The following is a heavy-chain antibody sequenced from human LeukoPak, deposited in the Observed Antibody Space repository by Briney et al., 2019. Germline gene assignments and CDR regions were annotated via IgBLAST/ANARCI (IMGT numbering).Heavy chain of an antibody. V-gene: IGHV3-30*03. CDR1: GFTFSSSA. Sequence: GSLRLSCAASGFTFSSSAMHWVRQAPGKGLEWVAVISYDESNKYYADSVKGRFTISRDNSKNTLYLQMNSLRAEDTAVYYCAXXXXXKXFWSGYWVDVWGQGTTVTVSS. D-gene: IGHD3-3*01. J-gene: IGHJ6*02. CDR3: AXXXXXKXFWSGYWVDV. CDR2: ISYDESNK.